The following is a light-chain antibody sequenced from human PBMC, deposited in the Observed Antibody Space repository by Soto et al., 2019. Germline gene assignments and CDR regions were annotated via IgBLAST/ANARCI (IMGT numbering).Light chain of an antibody. J-gene: IGLJ3*02. CDR1: NIGRKS. CDR3: QVWDSRSDHWV. V-gene: IGLV3-21*02. Sequence: SYELTQPPSVSVAPGQTARTTCGADNIGRKSVHWYQQKPGQAPVLVVYDDIDRPSGIPERFSGSNSGNTATLTISRVEAGDEADYYCQVWDSRSDHWVFGGGTKLTVL. CDR2: DDI.